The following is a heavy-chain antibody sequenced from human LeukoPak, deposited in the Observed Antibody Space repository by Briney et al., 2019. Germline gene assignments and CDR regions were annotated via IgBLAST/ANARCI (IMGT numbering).Heavy chain of an antibody. D-gene: IGHD1-1*01. CDR2: IKQDGSEK. J-gene: IGHJ4*02. V-gene: IGHV3-7*01. CDR3: ARVWTTGTTHAWDY. Sequence: GGSLRLSCAASGFTFSSYWMSWVRQAPGKGLEWVANIKQDGSEKYYVDSVKGRFTISRDNAKNSLYLQMNSLRAEDTAVYYCARVWTTGTTHAWDYWGQGTLVTVSS. CDR1: GFTFSSYW.